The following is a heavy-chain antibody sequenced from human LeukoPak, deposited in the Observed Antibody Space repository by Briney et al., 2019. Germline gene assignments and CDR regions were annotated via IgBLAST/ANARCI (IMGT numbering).Heavy chain of an antibody. J-gene: IGHJ4*02. CDR3: ARYAQRGFDYSNSREY. D-gene: IGHD4-11*01. V-gene: IGHV3-33*01. CDR2: IWSDGSNR. CDR1: GFIFSHYG. Sequence: GRSLRLSCAASGFIFSHYGMHWVRQAPGKGLEWVADIWSDGSNRFYADSVRGRFHISRDNTQKTLFLQMNSLRAEDTAIYYCARYAQRGFDYSNSREYWGQGTLVTVSS.